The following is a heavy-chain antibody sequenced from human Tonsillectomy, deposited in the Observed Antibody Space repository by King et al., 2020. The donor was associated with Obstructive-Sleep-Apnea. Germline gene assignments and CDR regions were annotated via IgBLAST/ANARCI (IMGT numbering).Heavy chain of an antibody. J-gene: IGHJ6*02. D-gene: IGHD6-13*01. CDR2: VIPMVGTT. V-gene: IGHV1-69*01. Sequence: QLVQSGAQVKRPGSSVQVSCKASGGNFNNYPVSWVRLAPGQGLEWMGGVIPMVGTTKYAQRFQGSLTITADASATTAYMDLSSLRSADTAVYYCASRNQTIAEAGYDYYGLDVWGQGTTVTVSS. CDR3: ASRNQTIAEAGYDYYGLDV. CDR1: GGNFNNYP.